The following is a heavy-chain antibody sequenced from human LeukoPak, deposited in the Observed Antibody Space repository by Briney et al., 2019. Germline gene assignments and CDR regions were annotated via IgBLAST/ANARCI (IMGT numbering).Heavy chain of an antibody. V-gene: IGHV3-23*01. CDR1: GFTFSDDY. Sequence: GGSLRLSCEASGFTFSDDYMSWIRQAPGKGLEWVSAISGSGGSTYYADSVKGRFTISRDNSKNTLSLQMNSLRAEDTAVYYCAKEPAPWYGSLVDYWGQGTLVTVSS. J-gene: IGHJ4*02. CDR2: ISGSGGST. CDR3: AKEPAPWYGSLVDY. D-gene: IGHD2-15*01.